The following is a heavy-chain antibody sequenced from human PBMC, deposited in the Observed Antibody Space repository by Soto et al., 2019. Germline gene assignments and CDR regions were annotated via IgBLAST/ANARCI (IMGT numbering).Heavy chain of an antibody. V-gene: IGHV4-31*03. D-gene: IGHD1-1*01. CDR1: GGSISSGGYY. CDR3: AREVPGAYYHYYYMDV. Sequence: SETLSLTCTVSGGSISSGGYYWSWIRQHPGKGLEWIGYIYYSGSTYYNPSLKSRVTISVDTSKNQFSLKLSSVTAADTAVYYCAREVPGAYYHYYYMDVWGKGTTVTVSS. J-gene: IGHJ6*03. CDR2: IYYSGST.